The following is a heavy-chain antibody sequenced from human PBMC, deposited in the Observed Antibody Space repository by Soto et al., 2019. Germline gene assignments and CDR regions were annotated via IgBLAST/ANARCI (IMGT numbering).Heavy chain of an antibody. CDR1: GESVRAPDW. Sequence: PSDSPSITCTLSGESVRAPDWSNWVRQSPDKGLEWIAEVHISGHSNYNPSLRSRVSVSIDSSKNQFYLNLNSVTAADTAIYYCARVRQGCSANNCYFDPWGQGTQVTVSS. D-gene: IGHD1-1*01. J-gene: IGHJ5*01. CDR2: VHISGHS. V-gene: IGHV4-4*02. CDR3: ARVRQGCSANNCYFDP.